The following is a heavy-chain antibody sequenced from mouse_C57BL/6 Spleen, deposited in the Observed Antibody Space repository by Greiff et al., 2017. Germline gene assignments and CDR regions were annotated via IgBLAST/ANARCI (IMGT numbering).Heavy chain of an antibody. CDR1: GYTFTDYN. V-gene: IGHV1-18*01. CDR3: ARREGGNYWFAY. J-gene: IGHJ3*01. CDR2: INPNNGGT. Sequence: VQLQQSGPELVKPGASVKIPCKASGYTFTDYNMDWVKQSHGKSLEWIGDINPNNGGTIYNQKFKGKATLTVDKSSSTAYMELRSLTSDDTAVYYCARREGGNYWFAYWGQGTLVTVSA. D-gene: IGHD2-1*01.